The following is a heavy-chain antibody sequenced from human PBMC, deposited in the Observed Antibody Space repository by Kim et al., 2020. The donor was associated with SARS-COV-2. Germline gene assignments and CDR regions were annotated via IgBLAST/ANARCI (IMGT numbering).Heavy chain of an antibody. V-gene: IGHV5-51*01. D-gene: IGHD3-10*01. Sequence: RYSPSIQGEVSISADKSISTAYLQWSSLKASDTAMYYCARHYLSGSAFDYWGQGTLVTVSS. CDR3: ARHYLSGSAFDY. J-gene: IGHJ4*02.